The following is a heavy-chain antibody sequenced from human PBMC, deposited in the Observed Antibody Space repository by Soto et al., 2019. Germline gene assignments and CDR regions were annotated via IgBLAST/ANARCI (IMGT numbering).Heavy chain of an antibody. CDR3: ARFYGSSWYGYYYYYMDV. Sequence: SQTLSLTCAISGDSVSSNSAAWNWIRQSPSRGLEWLGRTYYRSKWYNDYAVSVKSRITINPDTSKNQFSLQLNSVTPEDTAVYYCARFYGSSWYGYYYYYMDVWGKGTTVTVSS. V-gene: IGHV6-1*01. CDR2: TYYRSKWYN. CDR1: GDSVSSNSAA. D-gene: IGHD6-13*01. J-gene: IGHJ6*03.